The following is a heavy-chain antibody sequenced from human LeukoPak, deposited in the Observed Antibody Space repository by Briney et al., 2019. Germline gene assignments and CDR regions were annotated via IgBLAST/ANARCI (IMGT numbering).Heavy chain of an antibody. CDR3: AKSGSRDWDYFEF. D-gene: IGHD6-19*01. CDR1: GFTFSSFT. J-gene: IGHJ4*02. Sequence: GGSLRLSCAASGFTFSSFTLNWVRQAPGKGLEWVLTISGDGGATHYADSVKGRFTISRANSKNTLFLQMNSLRAEDTAVYYCAKSGSRDWDYFEFWGQGTLVTASS. CDR2: ISGDGGAT. V-gene: IGHV3-23*01.